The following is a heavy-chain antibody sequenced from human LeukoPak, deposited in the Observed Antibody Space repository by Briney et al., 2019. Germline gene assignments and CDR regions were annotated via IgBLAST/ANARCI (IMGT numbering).Heavy chain of an antibody. CDR2: IYYSGST. J-gene: IGHJ4*02. V-gene: IGHV4-59*01. CDR1: GGSISSYY. CDR3: ARGGSIYCSGGSCYED. Sequence: SETLSLTCTVSGGSISSYYWSWIRQPPGKGLEWIGYIYYSGSTNYNPSLKSRVTISVDTSKNQFSLKLSSVTAADTAVYYCARGGSIYCSGGSCYEDWGQGTLVTVSS. D-gene: IGHD2-15*01.